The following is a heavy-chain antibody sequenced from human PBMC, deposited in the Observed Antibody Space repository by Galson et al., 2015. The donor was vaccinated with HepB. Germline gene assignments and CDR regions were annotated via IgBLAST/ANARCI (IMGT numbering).Heavy chain of an antibody. CDR2: INPSGGST. CDR3: AREKWIAVAEDYYYGMDV. J-gene: IGHJ6*02. D-gene: IGHD6-19*01. CDR1: GYTFTSYA. Sequence: SVKVSCKASGYTFTSYAMHWVRQAPGQGLEWMGIINPSGGSTSYAQKFQGRVTMTRDTSTSTVYMELSSLRSEDTAVYYCAREKWIAVAEDYYYGMDVWGQGTTVTVSS. V-gene: IGHV1-46*03.